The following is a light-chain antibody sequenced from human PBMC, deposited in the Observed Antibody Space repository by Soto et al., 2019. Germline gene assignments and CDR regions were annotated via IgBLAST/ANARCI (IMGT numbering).Light chain of an antibody. V-gene: IGKV1-9*01. CDR3: QQLDSYPRT. J-gene: IGKJ1*01. Sequence: QLPQSPSSLSASVGDRVTISCRASQGVGSYLAWYQQKPGKAPKLLIYAASTLQSGVPSRFSGSGSGTELTLTISSLQPEDFATYYCQQLDSYPRTFGQGTKVDIK. CDR1: QGVGSY. CDR2: AAS.